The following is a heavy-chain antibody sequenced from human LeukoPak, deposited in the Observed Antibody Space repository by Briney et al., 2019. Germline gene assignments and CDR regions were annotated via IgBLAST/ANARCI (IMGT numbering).Heavy chain of an antibody. V-gene: IGHV1-69*01. CDR2: IIPIFGTA. CDR3: ARYEWELNFALDY. J-gene: IGHJ4*02. Sequence: ASVKVSCKASGGTFISYAIGWVRQAPGQGLEWMGGIIPIFGTANYAQKFQGRVTITADESTSTAYMELSSLRSEDTAVYYCARYEWELNFALDYWGQGTLVTVSS. D-gene: IGHD1-26*01. CDR1: GGTFISYA.